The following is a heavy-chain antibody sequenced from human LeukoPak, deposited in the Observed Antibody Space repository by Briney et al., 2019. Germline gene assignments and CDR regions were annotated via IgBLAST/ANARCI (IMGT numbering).Heavy chain of an antibody. J-gene: IGHJ4*02. V-gene: IGHV4-61*02. CDR2: ISPGGNT. Sequence: SETLSLTCTVSGGSIIIGNYYWSWVRQPAGKALEYIGRISPGGNTNYNPSLKSRVTISIDTSNYQCSLNVNPVTAADTAVYYCAREYSDQLRYFDYWGQGSLVTVSS. CDR3: AREYSDQLRYFDY. CDR1: GGSIIIGNYY. D-gene: IGHD4-17*01.